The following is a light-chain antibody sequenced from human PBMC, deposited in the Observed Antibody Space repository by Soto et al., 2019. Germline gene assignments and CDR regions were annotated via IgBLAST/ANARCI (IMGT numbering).Light chain of an antibody. Sequence: QSVLTQPPSVSAAPGQKVTISCSGSSSNIGNNYVSWYQQLPGTAPKLLIYENNKRPSGIPDRFSGSKSGTSATLGITGLQTGDEADYYCGTWDSSLSAGLFGGGTQVTVL. J-gene: IGLJ2*01. CDR1: SSNIGNNY. CDR2: ENN. V-gene: IGLV1-51*02. CDR3: GTWDSSLSAGL.